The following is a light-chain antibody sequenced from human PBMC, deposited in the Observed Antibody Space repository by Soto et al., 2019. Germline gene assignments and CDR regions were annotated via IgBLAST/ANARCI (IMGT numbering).Light chain of an antibody. J-gene: IGKJ4*01. Sequence: DIQMTQSPSTLSASVGDRVTTTCRASQTVYNWLAWYQQKPGKAPNPLIYKTATLETGVPSRFSGTGSGTEFTLTITSLQPDDFATYFGQQYDSYPLTFGGGTKVEIK. CDR3: QQYDSYPLT. V-gene: IGKV1-5*03. CDR1: QTVYNW. CDR2: KTA.